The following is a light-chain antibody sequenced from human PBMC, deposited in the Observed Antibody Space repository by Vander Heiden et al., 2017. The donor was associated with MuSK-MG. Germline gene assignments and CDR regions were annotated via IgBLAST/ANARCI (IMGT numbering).Light chain of an antibody. J-gene: IGKJ1*01. V-gene: IGKV1-5*03. Sequence: DIEMTQSPSTLAASLGDRVTITCRASQSISSWLAWYQQKPGKAPKLLIYKASSLESGVPSRFSGSGSGTEFTLTISSLQPDDFATYYCQQDNSSPWTFGQGTKVEIK. CDR3: QQDNSSPWT. CDR1: QSISSW. CDR2: KAS.